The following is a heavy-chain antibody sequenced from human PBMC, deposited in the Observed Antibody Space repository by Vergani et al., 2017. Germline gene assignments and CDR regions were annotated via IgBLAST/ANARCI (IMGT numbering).Heavy chain of an antibody. CDR3: ATGPHSSRWPIIAEYFHH. CDR1: GYSFTSYW. D-gene: IGHD6-13*01. J-gene: IGHJ1*01. V-gene: IGHV5-51*03. CDR2: IYPGDSET. Sequence: EVQLVQSGAEVKKPGESLKISCKGSGYSFTSYWIAWVRRMPGKGLEWMGIIYPGDSETRYSPSFQGQVTISADKSITTAYLHWSSLKASDTAMYYCATGPHSSRWPIIAEYFHHWGQGTLVSVSS.